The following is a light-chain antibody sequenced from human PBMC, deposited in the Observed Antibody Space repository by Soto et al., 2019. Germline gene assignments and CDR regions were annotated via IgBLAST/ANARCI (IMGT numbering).Light chain of an antibody. CDR2: GVT. CDR3: SSYARTNTLV. CDR1: RSDVGGYNF. Sequence: QSALTQPASVSGSPGQSITISCTGTRSDVGGYNFVSWYQQHPGKVPKLLIYGVTHRPSGVSNRFSASKSANTASLTISGLQAEDEADYYCSSYARTNTLVFGGGTKLTVL. V-gene: IGLV2-14*01. J-gene: IGLJ2*01.